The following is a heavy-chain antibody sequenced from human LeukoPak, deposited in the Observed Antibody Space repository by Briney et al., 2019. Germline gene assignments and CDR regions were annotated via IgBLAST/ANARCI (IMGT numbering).Heavy chain of an antibody. J-gene: IGHJ6*02. D-gene: IGHD1-7*01. Sequence: ASVRVSCKASGGTFSSYTISWVRQAPGQGLEWMGRIIPILGIANYAQKFRGRVTITADKSTSTAYMELSSLRSEDTAVYYCARDAEWNYSLGSMDVWGQGTTVTVSS. V-gene: IGHV1-69*04. CDR1: GGTFSSYT. CDR2: IIPILGIA. CDR3: ARDAEWNYSLGSMDV.